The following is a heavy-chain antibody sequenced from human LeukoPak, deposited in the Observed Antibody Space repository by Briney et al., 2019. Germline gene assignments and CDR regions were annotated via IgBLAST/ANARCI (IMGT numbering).Heavy chain of an antibody. CDR2: INPNSGGT. D-gene: IGHD5-18*01. Sequence: GASLKVSCKASGYTFTGYYMHWVRQAPGQGLEWMGWINPNSGGTNYAQKFQGRVTMTSDTSITTAYMELSRLRSDDTAVYYCARGGGYSYGLPSGYWGQGTLVTVSS. CDR3: ARGGGYSYGLPSGY. CDR1: GYTFTGYY. V-gene: IGHV1-2*02. J-gene: IGHJ4*02.